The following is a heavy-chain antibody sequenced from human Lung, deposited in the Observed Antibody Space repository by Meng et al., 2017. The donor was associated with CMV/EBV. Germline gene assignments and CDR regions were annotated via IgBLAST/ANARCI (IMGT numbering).Heavy chain of an antibody. Sequence: GGSXRLSCAASGFTFDDYAMHWVRQVPGKGLEWVAGITWNSGRIGYADSVKGRFTISRDNAKNSLYLQMNSLRAEDTAFYYCAKGLSGLNYYNGMDVWGRGTXVTVSS. CDR3: AKGLSGLNYYNGMDV. CDR1: GFTFDDYA. V-gene: IGHV3-9*01. D-gene: IGHD1-26*01. CDR2: ITWNSGRI. J-gene: IGHJ6*02.